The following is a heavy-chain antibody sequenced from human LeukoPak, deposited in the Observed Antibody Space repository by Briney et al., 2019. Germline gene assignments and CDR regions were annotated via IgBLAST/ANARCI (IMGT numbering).Heavy chain of an antibody. Sequence: GGSLRLSCAASGFTFDDYAMHWVRQAPGKGLEWVSGISWNSGSKGYADSVKGRFTISRDNSKKSLYLQMNSLRPEDTALYYCAKAAGDWYFDLWGRGTLVSVSS. J-gene: IGHJ2*01. V-gene: IGHV3-9*01. D-gene: IGHD3-10*01. CDR1: GFTFDDYA. CDR2: ISWNSGSK. CDR3: AKAAGDWYFDL.